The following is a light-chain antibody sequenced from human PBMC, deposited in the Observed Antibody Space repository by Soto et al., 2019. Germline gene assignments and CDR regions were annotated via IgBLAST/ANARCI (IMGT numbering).Light chain of an antibody. Sequence: QSVLTQPASVSGSPGQSITISCTGTSNNVGTYNYVSWYQHRPGKAPKLMIYDVSCRPSGVSNRFSGSKSANTASLTISGLQAEDESDYYCSSYTTSNTQVFGGGTKLTVL. J-gene: IGLJ3*02. V-gene: IGLV2-14*01. CDR1: SNNVGTYNY. CDR3: SSYTTSNTQV. CDR2: DVS.